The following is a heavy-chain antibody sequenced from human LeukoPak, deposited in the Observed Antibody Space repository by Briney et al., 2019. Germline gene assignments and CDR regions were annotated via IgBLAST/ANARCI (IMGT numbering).Heavy chain of an antibody. CDR2: IWYDGSNK. V-gene: IGHV3-33*01. CDR3: ARDMGSSSWYFRFDP. D-gene: IGHD6-13*01. J-gene: IGHJ5*02. CDR1: GFTFSGYG. Sequence: GGSLRLSCAASGFTFSGYGMHWVRQAPGKGLEWVAVIWYDGSNKYYVDSVKGRFTISRDNSKNTLFLQMNSLRAEDTAVYYCARDMGSSSWYFRFDPWGQGTLVTVSS.